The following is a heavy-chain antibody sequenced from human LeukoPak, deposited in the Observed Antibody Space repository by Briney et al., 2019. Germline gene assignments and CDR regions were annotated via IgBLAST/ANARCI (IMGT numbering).Heavy chain of an antibody. V-gene: IGHV4-31*03. D-gene: IGHD4/OR15-4a*01. CDR3: RVLTPDFDY. Sequence: SETLSLTCTVSGVSISSGGYYWSWLRQPPGKRLEWIGYIYYSGSTYYNPSLKSRVTISVDTSKNQFSLKLSSVTAADTAVYYCRVLTPDFDYWGQGTLVTVSS. J-gene: IGHJ4*02. CDR1: GVSISSGGYY. CDR2: IYYSGST.